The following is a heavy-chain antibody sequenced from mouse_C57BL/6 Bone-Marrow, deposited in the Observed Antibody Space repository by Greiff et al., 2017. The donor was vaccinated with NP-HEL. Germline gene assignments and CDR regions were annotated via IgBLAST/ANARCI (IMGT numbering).Heavy chain of an antibody. CDR2: IDPSDSYT. J-gene: IGHJ3*01. V-gene: IGHV1-59*01. CDR3: AREGIYYGTFAY. Sequence: VQLQQSGAELVRPGTSVKLSCKASGYTFTSYWMHWVKQRPGQGLVWIGVIDPSDSYTNYNQKFKGKATLTVDTSSSTAYMQLSSLTSEDSAVYYCAREGIYYGTFAYWGQGTLVTVSA. D-gene: IGHD2-1*01. CDR1: GYTFTSYW.